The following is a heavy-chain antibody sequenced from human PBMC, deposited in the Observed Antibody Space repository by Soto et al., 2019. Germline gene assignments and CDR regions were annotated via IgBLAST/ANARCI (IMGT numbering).Heavy chain of an antibody. CDR1: GRSLSGYY. D-gene: IGHD5-12*01. V-gene: IGHV4-34*04. Sequence: QVQLQQWGAGLLKPSETLSLNCAVNGRSLSGYYWSWIRQPPGKGLEWIGEIKDGGYTNHSPSLRRRATISSDPSNNQFSLRLNSVTAADTGVYYCARGQEGVVATHWDQGALVTVSS. CDR2: IKDGGYT. J-gene: IGHJ4*02. CDR3: ARGQEGVVATH.